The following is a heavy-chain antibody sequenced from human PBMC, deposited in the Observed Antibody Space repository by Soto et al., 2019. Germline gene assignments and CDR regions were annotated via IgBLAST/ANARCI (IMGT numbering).Heavy chain of an antibody. CDR3: AREPTGYCSGGSCYYFDP. V-gene: IGHV4-31*03. J-gene: IGHJ5*02. D-gene: IGHD2-15*01. CDR1: GGSISSGGYY. Sequence: SETLSLTCTVSGGSISSGGYYWSWIRQHPGKGLEWIGYIYYSGSTHYNPSLKSRVTISVDTSKNQFSLKLSSVTAADTAVYYCAREPTGYCSGGSCYYFDPWGQGTLVPVSS. CDR2: IYYSGST.